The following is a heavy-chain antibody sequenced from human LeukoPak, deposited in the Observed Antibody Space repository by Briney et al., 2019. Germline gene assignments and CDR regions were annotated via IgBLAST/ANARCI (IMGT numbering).Heavy chain of an antibody. V-gene: IGHV3-15*01. CDR1: GFTFSNAW. Sequence: GGSLRLSCAASGFTFSNAWMSWVRQAPGKGLEWVGRIKSKTDGGTTDYAAPVKGRFTISRDDSKNTLYLQMNSLKTEDTAVYYCTTVDTAMVVDIEPGHWGQGTLVTVSS. CDR2: IKSKTDGGTT. J-gene: IGHJ4*02. CDR3: TTVDTAMVVDIEPGH. D-gene: IGHD5-18*01.